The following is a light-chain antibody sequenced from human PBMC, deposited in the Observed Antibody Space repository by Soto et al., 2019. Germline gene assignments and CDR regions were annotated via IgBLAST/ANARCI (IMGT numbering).Light chain of an antibody. CDR1: QGIRND. Sequence: ALPMTQSPSSLSASVGDRVTITCRASQGIRNDLGWYQQKPGKAPKLLIYAASSLQSGVPSRFSGSGSGTDFTLTISSLQPEDFATYYCLQYYNYPRTFGQGTKVEIK. J-gene: IGKJ1*01. CDR3: LQYYNYPRT. V-gene: IGKV1-6*01. CDR2: AAS.